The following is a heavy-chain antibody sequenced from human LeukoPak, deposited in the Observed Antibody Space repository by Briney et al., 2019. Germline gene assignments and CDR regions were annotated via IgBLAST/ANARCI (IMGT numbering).Heavy chain of an antibody. V-gene: IGHV3-30*02. CDR3: AKDFDTYSNSRPLDY. J-gene: IGHJ4*02. CDR1: GFTFSSYG. Sequence: GGSLRLSCAASGFTFSSYGMHWVRQAPGKGLEWVAFIRYDGSNKYYADSVKGRFTISRDNFKNTLYLQMNSLRAEDTAVYYCAKDFDTYSNSRPLDYWGQGTLVTVSS. CDR2: IRYDGSNK. D-gene: IGHD4-11*01.